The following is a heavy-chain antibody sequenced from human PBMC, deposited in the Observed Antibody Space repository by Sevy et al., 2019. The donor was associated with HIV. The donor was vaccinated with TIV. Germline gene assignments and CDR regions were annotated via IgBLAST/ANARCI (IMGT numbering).Heavy chain of an antibody. J-gene: IGHJ6*02. V-gene: IGHV3-74*01. CDR3: ARQLRWLQFDYYGMDV. CDR2: INSDGSST. Sequence: GGSLRLSCAASGFTFSSYWMHWVRQAPGKGLVWVSRINSDGSSTSYADSVKGRFTISRDNAKNTLYLQMNSLRAEDTAVYYCARQLRWLQFDYYGMDVWAKGPRSPSP. D-gene: IGHD5-12*01. CDR1: GFTFSSYW.